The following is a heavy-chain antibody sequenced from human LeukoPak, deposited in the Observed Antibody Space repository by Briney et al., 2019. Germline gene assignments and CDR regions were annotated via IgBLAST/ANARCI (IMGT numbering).Heavy chain of an antibody. CDR2: ISHSGTT. V-gene: IGHV4-59*08. CDR1: GGSISGYY. CDR3: VRRATYGLWYFDL. J-gene: IGHJ2*01. D-gene: IGHD3-10*01. Sequence: SETLSLTCTVSGGSISGYYWSWIRQPPGKGLEWIGYISHSGTTNNNPPLRSRVTISLDTSKNQFSLKLSSVTAADTAVYYCVRRATYGLWYFDLWGRGTLVTVS.